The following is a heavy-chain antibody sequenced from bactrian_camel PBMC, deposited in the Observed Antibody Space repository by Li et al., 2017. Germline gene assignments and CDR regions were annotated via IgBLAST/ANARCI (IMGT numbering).Heavy chain of an antibody. D-gene: IGHD1*01. CDR2: ISSSGRST. V-gene: IGHV3S1*01. J-gene: IGHJ4*01. CDR1: GIPFSSYC. Sequence: HVQLVESGGGLVQPGGSLRLSCAASGIPFSSYCMAWFRQTPGKEREGVAAISSSGRSTYYHDSVKDRFTISRDNAGNIVYLQMNTLAPEDTGTYYCAADGPPCAVGPGIPLRLGYEYWGQGTQVTVS. CDR3: AADGPPCAVGPGIPLRLGYEY.